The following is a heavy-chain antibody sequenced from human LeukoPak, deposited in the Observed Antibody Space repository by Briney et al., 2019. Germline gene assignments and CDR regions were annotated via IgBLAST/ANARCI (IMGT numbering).Heavy chain of an antibody. CDR3: ARALVEGTTRTDY. CDR2: INPNSGGT. V-gene: IGHV1-2*02. Sequence: ASVKVSCKASGYTFTGYYMNWVRQAPGQGLEWMGWINPNSGGTNYAQKFQGRVTMTRDTSISTAYMELSRLRSDDTAVYYCARALVEGTTRTDYWGQGTLVTVSS. CDR1: GYTFTGYY. J-gene: IGHJ4*02. D-gene: IGHD4-17*01.